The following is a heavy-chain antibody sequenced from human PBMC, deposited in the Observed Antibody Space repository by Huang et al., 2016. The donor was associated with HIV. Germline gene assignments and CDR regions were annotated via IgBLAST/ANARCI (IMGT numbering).Heavy chain of an antibody. CDR3: VRIFGGYDSSGFLDYFDY. CDR2: IYWNDEK. J-gene: IGHJ4*02. Sequence: QITLKESGPPLVKPTQTLTLTCIFTEFSLSIRGMGVGWIRQPPGKALEWLALIYWNDEKRYSPSLENRLTITKDTSKDQVVLTVTNVDPVDTATYVCVRIFGGYDSSGFLDYFDYWGQGTLVTVSS. CDR1: EFSLSIRGMG. D-gene: IGHD3-22*01. V-gene: IGHV2-5*01.